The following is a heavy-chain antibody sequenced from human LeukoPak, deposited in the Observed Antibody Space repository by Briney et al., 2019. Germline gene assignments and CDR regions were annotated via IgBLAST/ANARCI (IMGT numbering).Heavy chain of an antibody. CDR3: ASDPPFLKYFDY. J-gene: IGHJ4*02. V-gene: IGHV3-23*01. CDR2: ISVGAEYI. Sequence: GGSLRLSCAASGFTFSTYVMNWFRQAPGKGLEWVSTISVGAEYIFYADSVKGRFTISRDDSNNALYLQMHSLRAEDTALYYCASDPPFLKYFDYWGQGTLVTVSS. CDR1: GFTFSTYV. D-gene: IGHD3-3*01.